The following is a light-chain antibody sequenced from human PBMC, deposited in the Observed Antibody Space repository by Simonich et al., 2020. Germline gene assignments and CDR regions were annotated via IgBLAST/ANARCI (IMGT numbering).Light chain of an antibody. CDR2: DVS. CDR1: SSDVGCYNY. V-gene: IGLV2-23*02. J-gene: IGLJ2*01. CDR3: CSYAGSSTLV. Sequence: QSALTPPASVSGSPGQSITISCTGTSSDVGCYNYVSWYQQHPGKAPKLMIYDVSKRPSGVSNRFSGSKSGNTASLTISGLQAEDEADYYCCSYAGSSTLVFGGGTKLTVL.